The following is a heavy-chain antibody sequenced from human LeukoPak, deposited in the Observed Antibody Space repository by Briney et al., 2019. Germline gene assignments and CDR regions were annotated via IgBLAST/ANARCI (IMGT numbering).Heavy chain of an antibody. J-gene: IGHJ4*02. Sequence: SETLSLTCSVSGASLTSRTYYWGWIRQPPGKGLEWIGTIYNSGNTYYNPSLKSRVTISGDTSKNHVSLRVNAVTAADTAVYYCARHVSSVGVAVVITMIDSWGQGILVTVAS. D-gene: IGHD3-22*01. CDR1: GASLTSRTYY. CDR3: ARHVSSVGVAVVITMIDS. V-gene: IGHV4-39*01. CDR2: IYNSGNT.